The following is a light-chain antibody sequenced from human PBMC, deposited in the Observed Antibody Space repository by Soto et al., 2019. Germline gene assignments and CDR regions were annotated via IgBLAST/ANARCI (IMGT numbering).Light chain of an antibody. V-gene: IGLV7-46*01. CDR3: LLSYNCARDVV. CDR1: TGAVTSGHY. Sequence: QAVVTQEPSLTVSPGGTVTLTCGSSTGAVTSGHYPYWFQQKPGQAPRTLIYDTSNKHSWTPARFSGSLLGGKAALTLSGAQPEDEADYYCLLSYNCARDVVFGGGTKLTVL. J-gene: IGLJ2*01. CDR2: DTS.